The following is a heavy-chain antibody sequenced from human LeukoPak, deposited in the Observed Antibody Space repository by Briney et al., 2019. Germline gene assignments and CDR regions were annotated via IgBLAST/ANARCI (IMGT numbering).Heavy chain of an antibody. CDR2: IYYSGST. Sequence: SETLSLTCTVSGGSISSNSYYWGWIRQPPGKGLEWIGSIYYSGSTYYNPSHKSRVTISVDTSKNQFSLNLSSVTAAGTAVYYCARHQRYSYGPRGLDYWGQGTLGTVSS. CDR3: ARHQRYSYGPRGLDY. V-gene: IGHV4-39*01. J-gene: IGHJ4*02. D-gene: IGHD5-18*01. CDR1: GGSISSNSYY.